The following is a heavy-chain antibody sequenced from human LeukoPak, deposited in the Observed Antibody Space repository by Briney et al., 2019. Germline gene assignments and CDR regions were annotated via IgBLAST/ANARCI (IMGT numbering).Heavy chain of an antibody. Sequence: SETLSLTCTVSGGSISSSSYYWGWIRQPPGKGLEWIGSIYYSGSTYYNPSLKSRVTISVDTSKNQFSLKLSSVTAADTAVYYCARGSEEYSYGQVDYWGQGTLVTVSS. V-gene: IGHV4-39*07. J-gene: IGHJ4*02. CDR3: ARGSEEYSYGQVDY. CDR1: GGSISSSSYY. CDR2: IYYSGST. D-gene: IGHD5-18*01.